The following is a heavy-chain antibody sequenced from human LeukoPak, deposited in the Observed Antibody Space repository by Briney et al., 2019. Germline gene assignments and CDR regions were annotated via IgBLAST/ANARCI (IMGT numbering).Heavy chain of an antibody. D-gene: IGHD6-19*01. CDR3: ARVVGSSGWFRGYFDY. V-gene: IGHV3-48*01. Sequence: PGGSLRLSCVVSGFTLSPYSMNWVRQAPGKGLEWVSYISGSSSTIYYADSVKGRFTISRDNAKNSLYLQMNSLIAEDTAVYYCARVVGSSGWFRGYFDYWGQGTLVTVSS. CDR1: GFTLSPYS. CDR2: ISGSSSTI. J-gene: IGHJ4*02.